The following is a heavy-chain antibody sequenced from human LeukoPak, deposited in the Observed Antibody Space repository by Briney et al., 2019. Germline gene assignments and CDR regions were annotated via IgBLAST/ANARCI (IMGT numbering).Heavy chain of an antibody. Sequence: SETLSLTCTVSGGSVSSYYLSWIRQPPGKGLEWVGYIYYSGSTNYSPSLKSRVTISVDTSKNQFSLKLSSVTAADTAVYYCARGWGYFDSWGQGTLVTVSS. V-gene: IGHV4-59*08. CDR1: GGSVSSYY. J-gene: IGHJ4*02. CDR3: ARGWGYFDS. D-gene: IGHD7-27*01. CDR2: IYYSGST.